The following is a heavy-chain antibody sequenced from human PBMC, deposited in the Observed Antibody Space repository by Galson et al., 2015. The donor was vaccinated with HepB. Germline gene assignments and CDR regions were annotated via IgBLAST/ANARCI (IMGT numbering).Heavy chain of an antibody. CDR3: ARDNNDSSGGPNTYYYYGMDV. CDR2: IIPILGIA. CDR1: GDTFSSYA. J-gene: IGHJ6*02. D-gene: IGHD3-22*01. V-gene: IGHV1-69*04. Sequence: SVKVSCKASGDTFSSYAISWVRQAPGQGLEWMGRIIPILGIANYAQKFQGRVTITADKSTSTAYMELSSLRSEDTAVYYCARDNNDSSGGPNTYYYYGMDVWGQGTTVTVSS.